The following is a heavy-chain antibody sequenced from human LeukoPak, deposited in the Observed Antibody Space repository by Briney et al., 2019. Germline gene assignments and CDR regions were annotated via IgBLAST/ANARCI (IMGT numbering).Heavy chain of an antibody. CDR3: ARDSYGGNSGLDAFDI. D-gene: IGHD4-23*01. CDR1: GFTFSSYS. CDR2: ISSSSSYI. J-gene: IGHJ3*02. Sequence: GGSLRLSCAASGFTFSSYSMNWVRQAPGKGLEWVSSISSSSSYIYYADSVKGRFTISIDNAKNSLYLQMNSLRAEDTAVYYCARDSYGGNSGLDAFDIWGQGTMVTVSS. V-gene: IGHV3-21*01.